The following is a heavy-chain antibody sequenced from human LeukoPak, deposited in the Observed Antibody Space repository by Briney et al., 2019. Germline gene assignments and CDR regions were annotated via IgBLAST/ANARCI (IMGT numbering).Heavy chain of an antibody. D-gene: IGHD6-13*01. CDR2: INPNSGGT. CDR3: ASLPPGIAAAGDPVYYYYNYMDV. CDR1: GYTFTGYY. J-gene: IGHJ6*03. Sequence: ASVKVSCKASGYTFTGYYMHWVRQAPGQGLEWMGRINPNSGGTNYAQKFQGRVTMTRDTSISTAYMELSRLRSDDTAVYYCASLPPGIAAAGDPVYYYYNYMDVWGKGTTVTVSS. V-gene: IGHV1-2*06.